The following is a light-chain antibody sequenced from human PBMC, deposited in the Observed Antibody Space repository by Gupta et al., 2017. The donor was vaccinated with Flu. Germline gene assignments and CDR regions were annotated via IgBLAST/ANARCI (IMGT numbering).Light chain of an antibody. Sequence: YVLTPPPSVSVAPGQTARISCGGHNLGSNSVHWYQQKPGPAPVLVINEDSDRPTGIPERVSVSNTGNTATLTISRVEAGDEAVYGCQGWHSGYDDPVVFGGGTRLTVL. CDR1: NLGSNS. CDR3: QGWHSGYDDPVV. CDR2: EDS. V-gene: IGLV3-21*02. J-gene: IGLJ2*01.